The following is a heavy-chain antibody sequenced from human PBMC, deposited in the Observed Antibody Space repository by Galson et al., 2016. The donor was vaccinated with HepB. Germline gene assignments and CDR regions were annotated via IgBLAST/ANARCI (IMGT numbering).Heavy chain of an antibody. D-gene: IGHD1-14*01. CDR2: IIPLVDMA. CDR1: GGTLRTYG. CDR3: ATDTRRGHPGAFDS. J-gene: IGHJ4*02. V-gene: IGHV1-69*04. Sequence: SVKVSCKASGGTLRTYGFNWVRQAPGQGLEWMARIIPLVDMANYAQQWVGRVTITADKSTSTVYMELSSLRSMDTAVYYCATDTRRGHPGAFDSWGQGTLVFVSS.